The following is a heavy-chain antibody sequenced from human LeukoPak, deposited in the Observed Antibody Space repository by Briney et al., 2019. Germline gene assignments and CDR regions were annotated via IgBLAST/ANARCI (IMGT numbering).Heavy chain of an antibody. CDR3: ALGGGWLRSDAFDI. CDR1: GGSISSYY. CDR2: IYYSGST. J-gene: IGHJ3*02. Sequence: PSETLSLTCTVSGGSISSYYWSWIRQPPGKGLEWIGYIYYSGSTNYNPSLKSRVTISVDTSKNQFSLKLSSVTAADTAVYYCALGGGWLRSDAFDIWGQGTMVTVSS. V-gene: IGHV4-59*08. D-gene: IGHD6-19*01.